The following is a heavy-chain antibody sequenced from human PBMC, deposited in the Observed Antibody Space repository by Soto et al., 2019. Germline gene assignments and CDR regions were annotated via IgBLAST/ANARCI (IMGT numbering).Heavy chain of an antibody. CDR1: GDAMRNTNW. CDR2: IYHSGST. Sequence: SETLSLTCTVSGDAMRNTNWCSWVRQHPGKGLEWIGEIYHSGSTNYNPSFKSRVTISVDKSKNQFSLNLTSVTAADTAVYYCAKRTLRRLRFVETHWGQGTLVTVSS. V-gene: IGHV4-4*02. J-gene: IGHJ4*02. D-gene: IGHD3-3*01. CDR3: AKRTLRRLRFVETH.